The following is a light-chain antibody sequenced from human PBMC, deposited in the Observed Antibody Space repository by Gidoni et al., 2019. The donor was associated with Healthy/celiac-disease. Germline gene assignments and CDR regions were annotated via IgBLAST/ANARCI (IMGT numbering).Light chain of an antibody. V-gene: IGKV1-5*03. CDR3: QQYNSYPCS. J-gene: IGKJ2*04. CDR2: KAS. Sequence: GDRVTITCRASKSISSWLAWYQQKPGKAPKLLIYKASSLESGVPSRLSGSGSGTEFTLTISSLQPDDFATYYGQQYNSYPCSFGQGTKLEIK. CDR1: KSISSW.